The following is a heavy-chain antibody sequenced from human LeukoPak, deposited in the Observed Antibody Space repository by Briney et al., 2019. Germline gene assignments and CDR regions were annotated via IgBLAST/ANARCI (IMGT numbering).Heavy chain of an antibody. CDR3: ARRGGYYCSGCRCYHYYFDY. Sequence: SETLSLTCTVSGGPINSYYWSWIRQPPGKGLEWIGYIYYSGSTNYNPSLKSRVTISVDTSKSQFSLNLRSVTAADTAVYYCARRGGYYCSGCRCYHYYFDYWGQGTLVTVSS. V-gene: IGHV4-59*08. CDR1: GGPINSYY. J-gene: IGHJ4*02. D-gene: IGHD2-15*01. CDR2: IYYSGST.